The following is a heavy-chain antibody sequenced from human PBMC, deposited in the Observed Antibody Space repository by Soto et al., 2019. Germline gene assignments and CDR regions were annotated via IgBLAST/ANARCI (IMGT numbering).Heavy chain of an antibody. J-gene: IGHJ4*02. CDR3: ARRSAIVVVVAATRGNYYFDY. D-gene: IGHD2-15*01. Sequence: LSLTCAVYGGSFSGYYWSWIRQPPGKGLEWIGEINHSGSTNYNPSLKSRVTISVDTSKNQFSLKLSSVTAADTAVYYCARRSAIVVVVAATRGNYYFDYWGQGTLVTVSS. V-gene: IGHV4-34*01. CDR2: INHSGST. CDR1: GGSFSGYY.